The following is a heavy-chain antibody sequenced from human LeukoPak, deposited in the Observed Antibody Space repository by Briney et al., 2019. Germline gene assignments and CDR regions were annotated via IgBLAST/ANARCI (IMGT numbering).Heavy chain of an antibody. Sequence: SVKVSCKASGGTFSSYAISWVRQAPGQGLEWMGRIIPILGIANYAQKSQGRVTITADKSTSTAYMELSSLRSEDTAVYYCARYTDYYYGMDVWGQGTTVTVSS. CDR3: ARYTDYYYGMDV. CDR2: IIPILGIA. D-gene: IGHD2-2*02. CDR1: GGTFSSYA. V-gene: IGHV1-69*04. J-gene: IGHJ6*02.